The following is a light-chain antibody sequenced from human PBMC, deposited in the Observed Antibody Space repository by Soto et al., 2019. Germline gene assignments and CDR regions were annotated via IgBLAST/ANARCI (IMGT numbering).Light chain of an antibody. CDR1: QSVSSSY. CDR3: QQDYNLPSLT. V-gene: IGKV3D-7*01. J-gene: IGKJ4*01. CDR2: GAS. Sequence: PGERVTLSCRAGQSVSSSYLTWYQQKPGQAPRLLIYGASTRATGIPARFSGSGSGTDFTLTISSLQPEDFAVYYCQQDYNLPSLTFGGGTKVDIK.